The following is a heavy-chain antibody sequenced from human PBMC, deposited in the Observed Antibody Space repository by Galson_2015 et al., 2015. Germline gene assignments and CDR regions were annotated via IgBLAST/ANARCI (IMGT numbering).Heavy chain of an antibody. CDR2: IWGSGKT. J-gene: IGHJ4*02. V-gene: IGHV3-23*01. Sequence: SLRLSCAASGFTFRTYAMNWVRQAPGKGLEWVSVIWGSGKTYCADSVKGRFTISRDNSKDTLYLQMNSLRAEDTAVYYCAKDVTPDSGYDLDYWGQGTLVTVSS. CDR3: AKDVTPDSGYDLDY. CDR1: GFTFRTYA. D-gene: IGHD5-12*01.